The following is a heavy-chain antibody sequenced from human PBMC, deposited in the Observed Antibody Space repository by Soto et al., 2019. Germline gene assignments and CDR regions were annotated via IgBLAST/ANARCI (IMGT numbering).Heavy chain of an antibody. V-gene: IGHV3-48*02. Sequence: EVQLVESGGALVQPGGSLRLSCAASGFTLLTYSMNWVRQAPGKGLEWVAYISTSGSALYYADSVKGRSTIARDTANNPVYLPMCSLRDEDMAVYYCARSAGCGDDTGYWGQGTVVIVSS. J-gene: IGHJ4*02. CDR3: ARSAGCGDDTGY. CDR2: ISTSGSAL. CDR1: GFTLLTYS. D-gene: IGHD4-17*01.